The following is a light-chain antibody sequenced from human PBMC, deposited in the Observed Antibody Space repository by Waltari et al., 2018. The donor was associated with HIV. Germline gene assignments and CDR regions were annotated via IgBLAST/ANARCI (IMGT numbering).Light chain of an antibody. CDR3: CSYSGTGVI. CDR2: EVI. CDR1: SSDVGAYNL. Sequence: QSALTQPASVSGSLGQSITISCSGTSSDVGAYNLVSWYQKYPGKAPKLMTFEVIKRPAGGSDRFSGSRSGKTAALTISGLQTEDEGDYYCCSYSGTGVIFGGGTKVTVL. V-gene: IGLV2-23*02. J-gene: IGLJ2*01.